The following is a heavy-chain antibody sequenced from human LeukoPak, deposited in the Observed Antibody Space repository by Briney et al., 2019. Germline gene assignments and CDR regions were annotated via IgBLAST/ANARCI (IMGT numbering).Heavy chain of an antibody. Sequence: ASVKVSCKASGYTFTGYYMHWVRQAPGQGLEWMGWISAYNGNTNYAQKLQGRVTMTTDTSTSTAYMELSSLRSEDTAVYYCASSYPFDWLLESIWGQGTLVTVSS. CDR1: GYTFTGYY. V-gene: IGHV1-18*04. CDR2: ISAYNGNT. J-gene: IGHJ4*02. D-gene: IGHD3-9*01. CDR3: ASSYPFDWLLESI.